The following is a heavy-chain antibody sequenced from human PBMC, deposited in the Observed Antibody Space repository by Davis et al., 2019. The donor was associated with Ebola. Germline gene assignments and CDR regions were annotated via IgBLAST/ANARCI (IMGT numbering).Heavy chain of an antibody. CDR3: ARGPLTALDY. Sequence: PAGSLRLSCVTSGFTFYRYEMNWVCQAPGKGLERVSFISASGSPIYYADSIKGRFTISRDTARNSVHLQMDSMRAEDTAIYYCARGPLTALDYWGQGTLVTVSS. CDR2: ISASGSPI. CDR1: GFTFYRYE. V-gene: IGHV3-48*03. D-gene: IGHD3-9*01. J-gene: IGHJ4*02.